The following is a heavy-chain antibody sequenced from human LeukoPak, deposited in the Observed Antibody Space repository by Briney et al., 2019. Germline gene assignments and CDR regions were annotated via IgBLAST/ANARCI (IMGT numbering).Heavy chain of an antibody. J-gene: IGHJ5*02. V-gene: IGHV1-69*02. CDR1: GYTFTGYY. Sequence: SVKVSCKAAGYTFTGYYMHWVRQAPGQGLEWMGRIIPILGIANYAQKFQGRVTITADKSTSTAYMELSSLRSEDTAVYYCARRREEGCSSTSCYFTSYDPWGQGTLVTVSS. CDR3: ARRREEGCSSTSCYFTSYDP. D-gene: IGHD2-2*01. CDR2: IIPILGIA.